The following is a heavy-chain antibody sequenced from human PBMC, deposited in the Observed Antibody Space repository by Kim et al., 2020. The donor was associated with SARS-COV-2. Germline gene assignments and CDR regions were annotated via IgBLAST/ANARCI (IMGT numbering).Heavy chain of an antibody. CDR1: GFTFSNAW. D-gene: IGHD2-2*01. CDR3: TTLPPAARGD. CDR2: IKSKTDGGTT. J-gene: IGHJ4*02. V-gene: IGHV3-15*01. Sequence: GGSLRLSCAASGFTFSNAWMSWVRQAPGKGLEWVGRIKSKTDGGTTDYAAPGKSRFTISRDASKNTLYLQMNSLKTEDTAVYYCTTLPPAARGDWGQGTLVTVSS.